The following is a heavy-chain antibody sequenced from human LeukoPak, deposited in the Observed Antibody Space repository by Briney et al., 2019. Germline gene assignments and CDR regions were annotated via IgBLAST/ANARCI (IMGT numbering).Heavy chain of an antibody. CDR2: ISGSGGST. D-gene: IGHD3-22*01. CDR1: GFTFSSYA. CDR3: AKAGGRWLFVRNNLGFDP. J-gene: IGHJ5*02. Sequence: GGSLRLSCAASGFTFSSYAMSWVRQAPGKGLEWVSAISGSGGSTYYADSVKGRFTISRDNSKNTLYLQMNSLRAEDTAVYYCAKAGGRWLFVRNNLGFDPWGQGTLVTVSS. V-gene: IGHV3-23*01.